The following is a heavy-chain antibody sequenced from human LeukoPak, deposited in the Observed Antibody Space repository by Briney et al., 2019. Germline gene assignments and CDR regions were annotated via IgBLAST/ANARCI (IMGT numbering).Heavy chain of an antibody. Sequence: GGSLRLSCAASGFTFSRFWMHWVRQPPGKGLVWVSRIDTDGRTTTYADFVKGRFTISRYNAKNTVYLKINSLGAEDTAVYYCATLTSFGNDYWGQGVLVTVSS. CDR2: IDTDGRTT. J-gene: IGHJ4*02. CDR1: GFTFSRFW. CDR3: ATLTSFGNDY. V-gene: IGHV3-74*01. D-gene: IGHD5-18*01.